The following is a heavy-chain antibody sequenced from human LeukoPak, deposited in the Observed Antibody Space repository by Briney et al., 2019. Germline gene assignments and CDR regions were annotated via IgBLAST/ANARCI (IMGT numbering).Heavy chain of an antibody. CDR2: INPSGGST. V-gene: IGHV1-46*01. J-gene: IGHJ4*02. D-gene: IGHD1-7*01. Sequence: ASAKVSCKASGYTFSNYYMHWVRQAPGQGLEWMGIINPSGGSTSYTQKFQGRITMTRDTSTSTVYMELSSLRSEGTAVYYCAIGELRRTFDYWGQGTLVTISS. CDR3: AIGELRRTFDY. CDR1: GYTFSNYY.